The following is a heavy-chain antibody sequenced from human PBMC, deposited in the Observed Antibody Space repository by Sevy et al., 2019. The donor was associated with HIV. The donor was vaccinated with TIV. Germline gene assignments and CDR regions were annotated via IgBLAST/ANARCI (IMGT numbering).Heavy chain of an antibody. J-gene: IGHJ5*01. D-gene: IGHD6-13*01. CDR1: GFTFRSFS. Sequence: GGSQRLSCVASGFTFRSFSMHWVRQAPGKGLEWVAAIWYDGRTERYADSVQGRFTISRDNSKKTLYLQMNSLRDEDTAIYYCARDAARVIVPTAGFDSWGQGTLVTVS. CDR3: ARDAARVIVPTAGFDS. V-gene: IGHV3-33*01. CDR2: IWYDGRTE.